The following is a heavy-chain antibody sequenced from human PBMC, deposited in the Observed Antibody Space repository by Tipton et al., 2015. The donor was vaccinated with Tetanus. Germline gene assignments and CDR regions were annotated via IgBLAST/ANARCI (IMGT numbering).Heavy chain of an antibody. CDR3: ARDFAYSTFDY. J-gene: IGHJ4*02. V-gene: IGHV3-7*03. CDR1: EFTFTNSY. D-gene: IGHD2/OR15-2a*01. Sequence: GSLRLSCTASEFTFTNSYMSWVRQAPGKGLEWVASINPDGSKAYYVDSVKGRFSIFRDNVKKSLYLEMNSLRTEDTAVYYCARDFAYSTFDYWGQGTLVTVSS. CDR2: INPDGSKA.